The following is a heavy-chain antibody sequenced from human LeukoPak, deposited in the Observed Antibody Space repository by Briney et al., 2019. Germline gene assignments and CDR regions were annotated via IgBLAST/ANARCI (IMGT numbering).Heavy chain of an antibody. CDR3: ARAVGPFDF. CDR1: GFTFSSYA. J-gene: IGHJ3*01. V-gene: IGHV3-33*08. CDR2: IWYDGSIK. Sequence: GGSLRLSCAASGFTFSSYAMSWVRQAPGKGLEWVAVIWYDGSIKYYGDSVKGRFTISRDNSKNTLYLQMNSLRAEDTAMYYCARAVGPFDFWGPGTLVIVSS.